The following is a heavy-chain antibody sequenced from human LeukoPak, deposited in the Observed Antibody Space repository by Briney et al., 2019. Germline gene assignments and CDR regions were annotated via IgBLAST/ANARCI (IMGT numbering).Heavy chain of an antibody. Sequence: PSETLSLTCTVSGGSISSGDYYWSWIRQPPGKGLEWIGYIYYSGSTYYNPSLKSRVTISVDTSKNQFSLKLSSVTAADTAVYYCARDKSYYDFWSGYYVPAYMDVWGKGTTVTVSS. CDR2: IYYSGST. J-gene: IGHJ6*03. CDR1: GGSISSGDYY. D-gene: IGHD3-3*01. V-gene: IGHV4-30-4*08. CDR3: ARDKSYYDFWSGYYVPAYMDV.